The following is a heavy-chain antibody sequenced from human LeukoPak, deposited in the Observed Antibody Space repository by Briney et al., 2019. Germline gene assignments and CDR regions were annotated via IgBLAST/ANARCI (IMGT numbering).Heavy chain of an antibody. CDR3: ARIGGFRAAAGKGPFDY. D-gene: IGHD6-13*01. Sequence: SETLSLTCTVSGAYISLYYWTWIRQPPGKGLEWIGYIHHSGTSNYNPSLKSRVTISVDKLKNQFSLKVTSVTAADTAVYYCARIGGFRAAAGKGPFDYWGQGILVTVSS. J-gene: IGHJ4*02. V-gene: IGHV4-59*12. CDR2: IHHSGTS. CDR1: GAYISLYY.